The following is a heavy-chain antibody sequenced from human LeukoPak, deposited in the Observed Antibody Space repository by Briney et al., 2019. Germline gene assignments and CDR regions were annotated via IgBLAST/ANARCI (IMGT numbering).Heavy chain of an antibody. CDR1: GFTVSSNY. CDR3: TTDPGLLWFGDPRDY. J-gene: IGHJ4*02. D-gene: IGHD3-10*01. Sequence: GGSLRLSCATSGFTVSSNYMSWVRQAPGKGLEWVSVIYSGGSTYYAAPVKGRFTISRDDSKNTLYLQMNSLKTEDTAVYYCTTDPGLLWFGDPRDYWGQGTLVTVSS. CDR2: IYSGGST. V-gene: IGHV3-53*01.